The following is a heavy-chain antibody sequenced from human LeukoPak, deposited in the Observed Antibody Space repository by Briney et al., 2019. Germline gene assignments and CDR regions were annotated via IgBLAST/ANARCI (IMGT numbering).Heavy chain of an antibody. CDR1: GFTFSSYG. CDR3: ATLVADPSYGMDV. J-gene: IGHJ6*04. V-gene: IGHV3-30*03. Sequence: GGSLRLSCAASGFTFSSYGMHWVRQAPGKGLEWVAVISYDGSNKYYADSVKGRFTISRDNSKNTLYLQMNSLRAEDTAVYYCATLVADPSYGMDVWGNGTTVTVSS. D-gene: IGHD6-19*01. CDR2: ISYDGSNK.